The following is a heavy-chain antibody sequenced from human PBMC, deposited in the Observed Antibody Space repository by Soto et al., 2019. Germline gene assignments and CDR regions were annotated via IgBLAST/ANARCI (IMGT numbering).Heavy chain of an antibody. CDR1: GFTFSTYW. Sequence: GGSLRLSCAASGFTFSTYWMSWVRQAPGKGLEWVANIKPDGSETSYIDSVRGRFTISRDNAKNSLYLEMNSLGAEDTAVYYCARAAVAGAGDYWGQGTLVTVSS. CDR2: IKPDGSET. CDR3: ARAAVAGAGDY. J-gene: IGHJ4*02. V-gene: IGHV3-7*01. D-gene: IGHD6-19*01.